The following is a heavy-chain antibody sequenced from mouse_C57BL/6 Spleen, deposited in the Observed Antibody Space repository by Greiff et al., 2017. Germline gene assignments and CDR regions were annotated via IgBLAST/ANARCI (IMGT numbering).Heavy chain of an antibody. Sequence: KESGYTFTDYNMHWVKQSHGSSLAFIGYINPNNGGTSYNQKFKGKATLTVNKSSSSAYMGLRSLTSEESAVYDWARKRGIYDDDGAWFAYWGQGTLVTVSA. CDR1: GYTFTDYN. CDR3: ARKRGIYDDDGAWFAY. CDR2: INPNNGGT. D-gene: IGHD2-4*01. V-gene: IGHV1-22*01. J-gene: IGHJ3*01.